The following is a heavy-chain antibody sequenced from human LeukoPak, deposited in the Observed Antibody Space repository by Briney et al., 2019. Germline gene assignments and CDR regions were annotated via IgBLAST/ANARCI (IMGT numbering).Heavy chain of an antibody. D-gene: IGHD3-22*01. CDR2: INPNSGCT. CDR3: ARDYYDSSGRYYCGMDV. Sequence: ASVKVSCKASGYTFTGYYMHWVRQAPGQGLEWMGWINPNSGCTNYAQKFQGRVTMTRDTSISTAYMELSRLRSDDTAVYYCARDYYDSSGRYYCGMDVWGQGTTVTVSS. V-gene: IGHV1-2*02. J-gene: IGHJ6*02. CDR1: GYTFTGYY.